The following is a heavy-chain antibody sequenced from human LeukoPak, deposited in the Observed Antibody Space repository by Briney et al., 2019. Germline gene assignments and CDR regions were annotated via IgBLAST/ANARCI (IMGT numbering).Heavy chain of an antibody. V-gene: IGHV4-59*12. CDR3: ARDGVVPAANFDY. D-gene: IGHD2-2*01. CDR1: GGSISSYY. CDR2: IYYSGST. Sequence: SETLSLTCTVSGGSISSYYWSWIRQPPGKGLEWIGYIYYSGSTYYNPSLKSRVTISVDTSKNQFSLKLSSVTAADTAVYYCARDGVVPAANFDYWGQGTLVTVSS. J-gene: IGHJ4*02.